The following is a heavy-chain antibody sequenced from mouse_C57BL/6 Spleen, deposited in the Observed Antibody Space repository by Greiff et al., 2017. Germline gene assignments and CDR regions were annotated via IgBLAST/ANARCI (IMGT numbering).Heavy chain of an antibody. CDR3: AIPYGSSPWFAY. CDR2: INPNNGGT. Sequence: FQLPQSGPELVKPGASVKIPCKASGYTFTDYNMDWVKQSPGKSLEWIGDINPNNGGTIYNQKFKGKATLTVDKSSSTAYMALRSLTSEDTAVYYCAIPYGSSPWFAYWGQGTLVTVSA. J-gene: IGHJ3*01. D-gene: IGHD1-1*01. CDR1: GYTFTDYN. V-gene: IGHV1-18*01.